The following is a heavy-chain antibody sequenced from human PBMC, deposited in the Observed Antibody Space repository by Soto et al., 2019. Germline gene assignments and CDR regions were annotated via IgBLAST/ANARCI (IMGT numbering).Heavy chain of an antibody. D-gene: IGHD3-3*02. CDR1: GGSISSGDYY. V-gene: IGHV4-30-4*01. J-gene: IGHJ5*02. CDR3: ARRRGISLASVTLAFDP. Sequence: QVQLQESGPGLVKPSQTLSLTCTVSGGSISSGDYYWSWIRQPPGKGLEWIGYIYYSGSTYYNPXLRIPVTIPADXAXNXXSRKLSAVTAADTAVYYCARRRGISLASVTLAFDPWGQGTLVTVSS. CDR2: IYYSGST.